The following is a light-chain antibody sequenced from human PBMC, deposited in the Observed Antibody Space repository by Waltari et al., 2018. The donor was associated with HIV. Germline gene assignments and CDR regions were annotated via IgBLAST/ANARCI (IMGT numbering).Light chain of an antibody. J-gene: IGLJ2*01. CDR1: SGDVGTYNL. Sequence: SALSQPASVSGSPGQSITIACTGGSGDVGTYNLVSWYQRLPGSAPKLIIYEATKRPSGVSNRFSGSKSGGTASLTISGLQADDEGHYYCCSYAGTVVFGGGTELTVL. CDR3: CSYAGTVV. CDR2: EAT. V-gene: IGLV2-23*01.